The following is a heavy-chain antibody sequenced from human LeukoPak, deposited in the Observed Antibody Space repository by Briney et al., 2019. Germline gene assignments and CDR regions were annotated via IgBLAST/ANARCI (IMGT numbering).Heavy chain of an antibody. CDR3: ATPSVFGVTDYYYYMDV. D-gene: IGHD3-3*01. J-gene: IGHJ6*03. CDR2: ISSSGSTI. V-gene: IGHV3-11*04. CDR1: GFTFSDYY. Sequence: GGSLRLSCAASGFTFSDYYMSWIRQAPGKGLEWVSYISSSGSTIYYADSVKGRFTISRDNAKNSLYLQMNSLRAEDTAVYYCATPSVFGVTDYYYYMDVWGKGTTATVSS.